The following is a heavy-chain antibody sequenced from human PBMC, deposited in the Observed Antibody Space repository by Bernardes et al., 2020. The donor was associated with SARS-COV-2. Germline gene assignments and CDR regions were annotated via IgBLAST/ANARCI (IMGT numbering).Heavy chain of an antibody. V-gene: IGHV3-53*05. CDR3: ARETDLDY. J-gene: IGHJ4*02. Sequence: GGSLRLSFAASGMTFSIFLIPLVPHAPGKGLEWVLLIHTGRNTYYADSVEGRFTISRDNSKNTLYLQMNSLRTDDTAMYYCARETDLDYWGQGTLVTVSS. CDR2: IHTGRNT. CDR1: GMTFSIFL.